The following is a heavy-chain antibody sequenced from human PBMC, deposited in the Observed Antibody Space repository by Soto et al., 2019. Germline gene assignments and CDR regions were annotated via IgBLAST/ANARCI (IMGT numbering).Heavy chain of an antibody. D-gene: IGHD6-19*01. CDR3: ARDQGEGDSGWGGMDV. CDR1: GGSISSYY. J-gene: IGHJ6*02. CDR2: IYYSGST. Sequence: SETLSLTCTVSGGSISSYYWSWIRQPPGKGLEWIGYIYYSGSTNYNPSLKSRVTISVDTSKNQFSLKLSSVTAADTAVYYCARDQGEGDSGWGGMDVWGQGTTVTVSS. V-gene: IGHV4-59*01.